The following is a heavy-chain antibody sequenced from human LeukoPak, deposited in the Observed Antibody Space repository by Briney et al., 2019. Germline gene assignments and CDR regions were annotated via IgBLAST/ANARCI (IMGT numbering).Heavy chain of an antibody. V-gene: IGHV1-69*05. CDR1: GGTFSSYA. D-gene: IGHD5-12*01. J-gene: IGHJ4*02. CDR3: AGGELGVNVDIVATMNFDY. Sequence: ASVKVSCKASGGTFSSYAISWVRQAPGQGLEWMGGIIPIFGTANYAQKFQGRVTITTDESTSTAYMELSSLRSEDTAVYYCAGGELGVNVDIVATMNFDYWGQGTLVTVSS. CDR2: IIPIFGTA.